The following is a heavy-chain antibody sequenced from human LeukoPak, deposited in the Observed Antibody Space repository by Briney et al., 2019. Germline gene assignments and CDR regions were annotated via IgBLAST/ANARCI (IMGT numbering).Heavy chain of an antibody. D-gene: IGHD3-22*01. CDR1: GGTFSCYA. J-gene: IGHJ4*02. CDR2: IIPIFGTA. Sequence: GSSVKVSCKASGGTFSCYAISWVRQAPGQGLEWMGGIIPIFGTANYAQKFQDRVTITADESTSTAYMELSSLRAEDTAVYYCASPNYYDSSGYSSLWGQGTLVTVSS. V-gene: IGHV1-69*01. CDR3: ASPNYYDSSGYSSL.